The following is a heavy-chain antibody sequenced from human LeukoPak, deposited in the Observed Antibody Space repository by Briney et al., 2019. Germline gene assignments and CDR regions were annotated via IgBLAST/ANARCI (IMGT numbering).Heavy chain of an antibody. D-gene: IGHD2-15*01. CDR1: GGSIRSNYY. Sequence: SETLSLTCTVSGGSIRSNYYWGWIRQPPGKGLEWIGIIYYSGNSYYNPSLKSRVTMSIDTSKNQFSLKVNSVTAADTAVYYCAGLLGYCSGNRCPSSANYYYYMDVWGKGTTVTVSS. CDR2: IYYSGNS. J-gene: IGHJ6*03. V-gene: IGHV4-39*07. CDR3: AGLLGYCSGNRCPSSANYYYYMDV.